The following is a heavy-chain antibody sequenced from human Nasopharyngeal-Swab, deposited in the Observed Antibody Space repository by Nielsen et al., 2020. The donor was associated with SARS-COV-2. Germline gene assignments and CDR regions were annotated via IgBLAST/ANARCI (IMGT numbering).Heavy chain of an antibody. CDR1: GGTFSSYA. V-gene: IGHV1-69*04. J-gene: IGHJ4*02. D-gene: IGHD2-15*01. CDR2: IIPILGIA. CDR3: ARVKPTDCSGGGCYSLPLGY. Sequence: SVKVSCKASGGTFSSYAISWVRQAPGQGLEWMGRIIPILGIANYAQKFQGRVTITADKFTSTAYMELSSLRSEDTAVYYCARVKPTDCSGGGCYSLPLGYWGQGTLVTVSS.